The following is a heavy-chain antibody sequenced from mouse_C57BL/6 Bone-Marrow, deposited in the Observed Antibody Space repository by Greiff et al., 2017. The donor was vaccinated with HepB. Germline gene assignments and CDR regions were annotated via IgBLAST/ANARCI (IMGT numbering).Heavy chain of an antibody. Sequence: EVQVVESGGGLVKPGGSLKLSCAASGFTFSSYAMSWVRQTPEKRLEWVATISDGGSYTYYPDNVKGRFTISRDNAKNNLYLQMSHLKSEDTAMYYGARDITTGVATSGAMDYWGQGTSVTVSS. D-gene: IGHD1-1*01. V-gene: IGHV5-4*01. J-gene: IGHJ4*01. CDR3: ARDITTGVATSGAMDY. CDR1: GFTFSSYA. CDR2: ISDGGSYT.